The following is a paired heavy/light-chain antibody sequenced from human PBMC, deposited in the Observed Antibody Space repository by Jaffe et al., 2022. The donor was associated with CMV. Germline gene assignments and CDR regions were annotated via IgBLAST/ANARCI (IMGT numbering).Light chain of an antibody. CDR1: QSVGRS. V-gene: IGKV3-11*01. Sequence: EIVLTQSPATLSLSPGERATLSCRASQSVGRSLAWYQQKPGQAPRLLIYDASNRATGIPARFSGSESGTDFTLTINSLEPEDFAVYYCQQRNNWPVTFGGGTKVEIK. CDR2: DAS. CDR3: QQRNNWPVT. J-gene: IGKJ4*01.
Heavy chain of an antibody. V-gene: IGHV3-23*04. CDR1: GFTFRNYA. J-gene: IGHJ4*02. CDR2: IGGSDGRT. CDR3: ARKPDDKSCPSGTCYHFDC. D-gene: IGHD1-1*01. Sequence: EVQLVESGGGLVQPGGSLRLSCSASGFTFRNYAMSWVRQAPGKGLEWVSSIGGSDGRTFYADSVKGRFTISRDNTKNTLYLQMSSLRAEDTAIYFCARKPDDKSCPSGTCYHFDCWGQGTLVTVAS.